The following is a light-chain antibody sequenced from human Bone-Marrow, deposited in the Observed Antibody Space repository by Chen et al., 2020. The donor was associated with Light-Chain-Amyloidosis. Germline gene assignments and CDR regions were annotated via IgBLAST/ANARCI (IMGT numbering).Light chain of an antibody. CDR3: SSYTSSSVV. J-gene: IGLJ2*01. CDR1: SRCVGGCNY. Sequence: SAPTQPDSVSGAPGPSVNIPCTGTSRCVGGCNYVSWYQQHPGQAPKLMIYDVSNRPSGVSNRFAGSKSGNTASLTISGLQAEDEADYYCSSYTSSSVVFGGGTKLTVL. CDR2: DVS. V-gene: IGLV2-14*01.